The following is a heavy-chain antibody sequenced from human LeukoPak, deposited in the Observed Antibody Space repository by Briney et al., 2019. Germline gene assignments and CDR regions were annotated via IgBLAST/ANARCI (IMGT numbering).Heavy chain of an antibody. J-gene: IGHJ4*02. V-gene: IGHV3-30*03. CDR2: ISDDGGNK. D-gene: IGHD3-22*01. CDR1: RFTLSSYG. Sequence: GGSLRLSCAASRFTLSSYGIHWVRQAPGKGLQWVAAISDDGGNKYYSDSMKGRFTISRDNSQNLVYLQMNSLRTEDTAVYYCATDPYYYDSSGSGYWGQGTLVTVSS. CDR3: ATDPYYYDSSGSGY.